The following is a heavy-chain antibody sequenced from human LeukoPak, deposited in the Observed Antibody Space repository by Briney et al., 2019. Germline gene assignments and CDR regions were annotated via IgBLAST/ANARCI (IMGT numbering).Heavy chain of an antibody. D-gene: IGHD6-13*01. Sequence: SETLSLTCTVSGGSISSYYWSWIRQPPGKGLEWVGYISYSGSTNYKPSLKSRLTISVDTSKNQFSLKLSSVTAAHTAVYYCARVPVRNGRMPNPNKIAAPSTTLWFDPWGQGTLVTVSS. CDR2: ISYSGST. CDR3: ARVPVRNGRMPNPNKIAAPSTTLWFDP. CDR1: GGSISSYY. J-gene: IGHJ5*02. V-gene: IGHV4-59*01.